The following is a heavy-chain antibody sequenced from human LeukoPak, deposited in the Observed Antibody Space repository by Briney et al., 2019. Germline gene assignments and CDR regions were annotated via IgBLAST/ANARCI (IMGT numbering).Heavy chain of an antibody. Sequence: GGSLRLSCAASGFTFSSYSMNWVRQAPGKGLEWVSCISSTSSTIYYADSVKGRFTISRDNAKNSLYLQVNSLRAEDTAVYYCARDLRGFDYWGQGTLVTVSS. CDR3: ARDLRGFDY. CDR1: GFTFSSYS. D-gene: IGHD5-12*01. CDR2: ISSTSSTI. V-gene: IGHV3-48*04. J-gene: IGHJ4*02.